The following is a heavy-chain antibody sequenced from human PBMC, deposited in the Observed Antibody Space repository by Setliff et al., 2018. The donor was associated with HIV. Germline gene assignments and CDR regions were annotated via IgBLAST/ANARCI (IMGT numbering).Heavy chain of an antibody. CDR3: AQLGMVDDFDY. V-gene: IGHV4-4*07. D-gene: IGHD1-1*01. J-gene: IGHJ4*02. Sequence: SETLSLTCTVSGGSISNYYWSWIRQPAGKGLEWIGRINTSGNTNYNPSLKSRVTMSVDTSKNQFSLKVSSVTAADTAVYYCAQLGMVDDFDYWGQGTLVTVSS. CDR2: INTSGNT. CDR1: GGSISNYY.